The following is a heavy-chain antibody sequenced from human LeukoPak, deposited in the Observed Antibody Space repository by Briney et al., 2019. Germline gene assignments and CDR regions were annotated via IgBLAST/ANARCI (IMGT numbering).Heavy chain of an antibody. CDR3: ARDGLGATHFDY. D-gene: IGHD1-26*01. Sequence: PGGSLTLSRAASAFSFSTNWMHWGRPAPGEGRVWGARINSDGRATNYAQSAKSRITISRDNAKNTQYLQMNSLRGEDTVVYYCARDGLGATHFDYWGQGTLVTVSS. V-gene: IGHV3-74*01. CDR1: AFSFSTNW. CDR2: INSDGRAT. J-gene: IGHJ4*02.